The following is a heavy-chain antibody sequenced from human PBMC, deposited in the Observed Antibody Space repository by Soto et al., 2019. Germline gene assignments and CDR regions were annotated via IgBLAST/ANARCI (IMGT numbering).Heavy chain of an antibody. CDR1: GGTFSSYA. V-gene: IGHV1-69*13. CDR2: IIPIFGTA. J-gene: IGHJ6*02. D-gene: IGHD6-13*01. CDR3: ARADYSSSWYGLVNYYYYGMDV. Sequence: EASVKVSCKASGGTFSSYAISWVRQAPGQGLEWMGGIIPIFGTANYAQKFQGRVTITADESTSTAYMELSSLRSEDTAVYYCARADYSSSWYGLVNYYYYGMDVWGQGTTVTVSS.